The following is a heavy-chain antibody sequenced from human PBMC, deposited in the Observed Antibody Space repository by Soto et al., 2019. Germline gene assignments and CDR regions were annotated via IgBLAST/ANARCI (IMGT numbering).Heavy chain of an antibody. CDR1: GYTFTSYA. Sequence: QVQLVQSGAEVKKPGASVKVSCKASGYTFTSYAIHWVRQAPGQGLAWMGWINTGNGNTKYSQKFQGRVTITMDTSESTAYMELSSLRAEDTAVYCCASGGIVVAFSFAFDMWGQGTMVTVSS. J-gene: IGHJ3*02. D-gene: IGHD1-26*01. CDR2: INTGNGNT. CDR3: ASGGIVVAFSFAFDM. V-gene: IGHV1-3*04.